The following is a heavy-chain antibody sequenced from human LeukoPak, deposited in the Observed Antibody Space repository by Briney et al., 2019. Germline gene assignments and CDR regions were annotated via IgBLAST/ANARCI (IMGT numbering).Heavy chain of an antibody. J-gene: IGHJ5*02. CDR2: IYYSGNT. CDR1: GGSISSYY. D-gene: IGHD3-3*01. CDR3: ARVHYDFWSGYFAWFDP. V-gene: IGHV4-59*01. Sequence: SETLSLTCTVSGGSISSYYWSWIRQPPGKGLEWIGYIYYSGNTNYNPSLKSRVTISVDTSKNQFSLKLSSVTAADTAVYYCARVHYDFWSGYFAWFDPWGQGTLVTVSS.